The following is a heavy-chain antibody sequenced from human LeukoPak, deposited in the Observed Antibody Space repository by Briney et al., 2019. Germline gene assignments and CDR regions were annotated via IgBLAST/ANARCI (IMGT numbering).Heavy chain of an antibody. Sequence: ASVKVSCKASRYTFTSYAMNWVRQAPGQGLEWMGWINTNTGNPTYAQGFTGRFVFSLDTSVSTAYLQISSLKAEDTAVYYCAIPGALRLRSGDANDAFDIWGQGTMVTVSS. CDR1: RYTFTSYA. J-gene: IGHJ3*02. CDR2: INTNTGNP. D-gene: IGHD5-12*01. V-gene: IGHV7-4-1*02. CDR3: AIPGALRLRSGDANDAFDI.